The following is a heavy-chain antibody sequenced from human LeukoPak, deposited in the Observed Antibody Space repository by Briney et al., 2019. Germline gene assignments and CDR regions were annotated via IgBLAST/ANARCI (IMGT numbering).Heavy chain of an antibody. CDR3: ARTLAARHTSGYIDY. D-gene: IGHD3-22*01. Sequence: GGSLRLSCAASGFIFSSYWMSWVRQAPGKGLEWVANIKEDGSEKYYVDSVKGRFTISRDNGKNSLYLQMNSLRAEDTAVYYCARTLAARHTSGYIDYWGQGTLVTVSS. V-gene: IGHV3-7*01. J-gene: IGHJ4*02. CDR1: GFIFSSYW. CDR2: IKEDGSEK.